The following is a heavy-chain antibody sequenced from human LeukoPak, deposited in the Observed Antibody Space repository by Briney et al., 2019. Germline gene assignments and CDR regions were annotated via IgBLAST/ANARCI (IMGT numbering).Heavy chain of an antibody. V-gene: IGHV4-38-2*02. CDR3: ARETGGYSYSLDY. J-gene: IGHJ4*02. Sequence: SETLSPTCAVSGYSISSGYYWGWIRQPPGKGLEWIGSIYHSGSTYYNPSLKSRVTISVDTSKNQFSLKLSSVTAADTAVYYCARETGGYSYSLDYWGQGTLVTVSS. D-gene: IGHD5-18*01. CDR2: IYHSGST. CDR1: GYSISSGYY.